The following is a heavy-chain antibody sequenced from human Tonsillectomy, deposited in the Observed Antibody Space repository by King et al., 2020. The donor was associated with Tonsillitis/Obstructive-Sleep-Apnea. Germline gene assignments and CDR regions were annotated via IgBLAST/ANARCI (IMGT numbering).Heavy chain of an antibody. CDR3: AKARRRITIFGVVRSFYMDV. Sequence: VQLVESGGGLVQPGGSLRLSCAASGFTFSSYAMSWVRQAPGKGLEWVSAISGSGGSTYYADSVKGRFTISRDNSKNTLYLQMNSLRAEDTAVYYCAKARRRITIFGVVRSFYMDVWGKGTTVTVSS. CDR2: ISGSGGST. D-gene: IGHD3-3*01. V-gene: IGHV3-23*04. CDR1: GFTFSSYA. J-gene: IGHJ6*03.